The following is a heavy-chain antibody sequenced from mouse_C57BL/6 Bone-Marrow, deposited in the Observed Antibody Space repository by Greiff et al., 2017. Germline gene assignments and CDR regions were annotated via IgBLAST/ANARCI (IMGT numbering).Heavy chain of an antibody. Sequence: EVQLVESGGGLVKPGGSLTLSCAASGFTFSDYGMHWVRQAPEKGLEWVAYISSGSSTIYYADTVKGRFTISRDNAKNTLFLQMTSLRSEDTAMYYCARRLRYAMDYLGQGTSVTVSS. CDR1: GFTFSDYG. CDR3: ARRLRYAMDY. J-gene: IGHJ4*01. V-gene: IGHV5-17*01. CDR2: ISSGSSTI. D-gene: IGHD2-2*01.